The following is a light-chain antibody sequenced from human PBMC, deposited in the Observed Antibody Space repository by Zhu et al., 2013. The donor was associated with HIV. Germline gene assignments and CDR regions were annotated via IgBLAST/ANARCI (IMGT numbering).Light chain of an antibody. CDR2: AAS. CDR3: QQSYSIPFN. CDR1: QVINTY. Sequence: DIQLTQSPSFLSASIGDRVTITCRASQVINTYLAWYQHEPGKAPRLLIYAASTLQTGVPSRFNGSGSGTDFTLTISNLQAEDFATYYCQQSYSIPFNFGPGTKVGIK. V-gene: IGKV1-9*01. J-gene: IGKJ3*01.